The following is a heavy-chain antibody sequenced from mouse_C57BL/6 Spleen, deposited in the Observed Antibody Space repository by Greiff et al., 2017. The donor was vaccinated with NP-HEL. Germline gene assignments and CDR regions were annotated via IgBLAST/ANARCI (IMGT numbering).Heavy chain of an antibody. J-gene: IGHJ2*01. CDR2: INPNNGGT. V-gene: IGHV1-18*01. CDR1: GYTFTDYN. Sequence: EVQLQESGPELVKPGASVKIPCKASGYTFTDYNMDWVKQSHGKSLEWIGDINPNNGGTIYNQKFKGKATLTVEKSSSPASMELRSLTSEDTAVYYCARAYYSTFDYWGQGTTLTVSS. D-gene: IGHD2-5*01. CDR3: ARAYYSTFDY.